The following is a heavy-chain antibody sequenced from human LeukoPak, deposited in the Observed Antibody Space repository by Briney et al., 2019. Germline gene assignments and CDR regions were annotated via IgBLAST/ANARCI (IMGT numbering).Heavy chain of an antibody. D-gene: IGHD3-16*01. V-gene: IGHV3-9*01. CDR1: GFTFDDYA. Sequence: GGSLRLSCAASGFTFDDYAMHWVRQAPGKGLEWVSGISWNSGSIGYADSVKGRFTISRDNAKNSLYLQMNSLRAEDTALYYCAKDWRYDYVWGSAFDYWGQGTLVTVSS. CDR3: AKDWRYDYVWGSAFDY. CDR2: ISWNSGSI. J-gene: IGHJ4*02.